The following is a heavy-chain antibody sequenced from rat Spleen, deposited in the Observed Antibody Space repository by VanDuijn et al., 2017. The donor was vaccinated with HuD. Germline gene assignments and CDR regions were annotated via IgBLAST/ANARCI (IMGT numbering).Heavy chain of an antibody. CDR2: INYIVST. CDR3: ARGATRARDVMDA. D-gene: IGHD1-4*01. CDR1: VYSITTNY. J-gene: IGHJ4*01. V-gene: IGHV3-1*01. Sequence: EVQLQESGPGLVKPSQSLSLTCSVTVYSITTNYWGWIRKFPGNKMEWMVYINYIVSTNYNPSLKSRISITRDTSKNQFFLQLNSVTTEDTATYYCARGATRARDVMDAWGQGASVTVSS.